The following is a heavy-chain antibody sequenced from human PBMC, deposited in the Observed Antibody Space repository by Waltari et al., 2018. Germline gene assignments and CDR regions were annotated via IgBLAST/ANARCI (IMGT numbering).Heavy chain of an antibody. J-gene: IGHJ5*02. CDR2: IYHSGST. CDR1: GYSISSGYY. CDR3: ARGQQRNYDFWSGYYPANWFDP. D-gene: IGHD3-3*01. Sequence: QVQLQESGPGLVKPSETLSLTCAVSGYSISSGYYWGWVRQPPGKGLEWIGSIYHSGSTYYNPSLKSRVTISVDTSKNQLSLKLSSVTAADTAVYYCARGQQRNYDFWSGYYPANWFDPWGQGTLVTVSS. V-gene: IGHV4-38-2*01.